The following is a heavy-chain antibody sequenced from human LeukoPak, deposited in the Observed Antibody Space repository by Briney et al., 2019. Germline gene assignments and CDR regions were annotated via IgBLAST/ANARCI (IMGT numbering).Heavy chain of an antibody. Sequence: SETLSLTCTVSGGSISSYYWSWIRQPPGKGLEWIGYIYYSGSTNYNPSLKSRVTISVDTSKNQFSLKLSSVTAADTAVYYRARESAAAPDAFDIWGQGTMATVSS. D-gene: IGHD6-13*01. CDR3: ARESAAAPDAFDI. CDR1: GGSISSYY. J-gene: IGHJ3*02. CDR2: IYYSGST. V-gene: IGHV4-59*01.